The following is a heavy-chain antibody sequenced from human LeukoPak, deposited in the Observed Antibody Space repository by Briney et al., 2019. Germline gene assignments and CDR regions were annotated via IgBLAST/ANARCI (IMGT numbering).Heavy chain of an antibody. CDR3: ARGMYSSGWYADYYYYGMDV. V-gene: IGHV4-31*03. CDR2: IYYSGST. Sequence: SETLSLTCTVSGGSISSGGYYWSWIRQHPGKGLEWIGYIYYSGSTYYNPSLKSRVTISVDTSKNQFSLKLSSVTAADTAVYYCARGMYSSGWYADYYYYGMDVWGQGTTVTVSS. CDR1: GGSISSGGYY. J-gene: IGHJ6*02. D-gene: IGHD6-19*01.